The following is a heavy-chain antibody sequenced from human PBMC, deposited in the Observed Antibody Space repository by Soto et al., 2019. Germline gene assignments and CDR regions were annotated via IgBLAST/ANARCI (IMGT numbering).Heavy chain of an antibody. J-gene: IGHJ6*02. V-gene: IGHV1-69*13. CDR3: AETGTGEKGLYSSSSNYYYYYGMDV. CDR1: GGTFSSYA. Sequence: GASVKVSCKASGGTFSSYAISWVRQAPGQGLEWMGGIIPIFGTANYAQKFQGRVTITADESTSTAYMELSSLRSEDTAVYYCAETGTGEKGLYSSSSNYYYYYGMDVWGQGTTVTVSS. CDR2: IIPIFGTA. D-gene: IGHD6-6*01.